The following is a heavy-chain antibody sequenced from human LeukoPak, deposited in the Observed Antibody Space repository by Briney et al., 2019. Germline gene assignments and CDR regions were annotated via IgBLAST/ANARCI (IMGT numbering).Heavy chain of an antibody. V-gene: IGHV3-15*01. CDR1: GFAFNTAW. D-gene: IGHD2/OR15-2a*01. CDR2: IKSKADGETT. Sequence: PGGSLRLSCVASGFAFNTAWMTWVRQAPGKGLEWVGRIKSKADGETTHYSAPVKGRFIISRDDSKNMLYLQMSTLKTEDTAVYYCAADWPGRFYPFDHWGQGTLVTVSS. J-gene: IGHJ4*02. CDR3: AADWPGRFYPFDH.